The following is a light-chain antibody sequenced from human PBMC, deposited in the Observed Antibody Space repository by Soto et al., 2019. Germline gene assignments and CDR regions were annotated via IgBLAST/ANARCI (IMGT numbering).Light chain of an antibody. Sequence: DIQMTQSPSTLSASVGDIFTITCRASQSISSWLAWSQPKPGTAPKLRLYAASSLQSGVPSRCSGSGAGTDFTRTISSLQPEDFATYDCQQSYSTLWTFGQGTKVDI. CDR1: QSISSW. V-gene: IGKV1-39*01. J-gene: IGKJ1*01. CDR2: AAS. CDR3: QQSYSTLWT.